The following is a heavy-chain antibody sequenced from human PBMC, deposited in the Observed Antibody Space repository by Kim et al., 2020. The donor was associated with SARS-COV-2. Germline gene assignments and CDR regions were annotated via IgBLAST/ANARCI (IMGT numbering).Heavy chain of an antibody. V-gene: IGHV3-30*04. CDR2: ISYDGSNK. CDR1: GFTFSSYA. J-gene: IGHJ4*02. CDR3: ASGGAYEVRGLIDY. D-gene: IGHD3-10*01. Sequence: GGSLRLSCAASGFTFSSYAMHWVRQAPGKGLEWVAVISYDGSNKYYADSVKGRFTISRDNSKNTLYLQMNSLRAEDTAVYYCASGGAYEVRGLIDYWGQGTLVTVSS.